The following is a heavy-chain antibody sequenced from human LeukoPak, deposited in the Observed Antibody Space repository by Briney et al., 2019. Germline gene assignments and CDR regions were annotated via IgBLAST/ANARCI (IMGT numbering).Heavy chain of an antibody. J-gene: IGHJ4*01. D-gene: IGHD6-19*01. V-gene: IGHV3-23*01. CDR3: AKGIYSSGWSYFDY. CDR2: LSGSGITT. CDR1: GFTFSTYA. Sequence: GGSLRLSCAASGFTFSTYAMTWVRQAPGKGLEWVSTLSGSGITTYYADSVKGRFTISRDNSKNTLYLQMNSLRAEDTAVYYCAKGIYSSGWSYFDYWGHGTLVTVSS.